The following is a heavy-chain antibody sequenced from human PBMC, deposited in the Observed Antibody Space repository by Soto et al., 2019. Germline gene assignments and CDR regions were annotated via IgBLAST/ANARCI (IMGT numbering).Heavy chain of an antibody. Sequence: ASVKVSCKASGYTFTSYAMPWVRLAPGQRLEWMGWINAGNGNTKYSQKFQGRVTITRDTSAGTAYMELSSLRSEDTAVYYCASPGGDRGYSHGFDYWGQGTLVTVSS. CDR2: INAGNGNT. J-gene: IGHJ4*02. D-gene: IGHD5-18*01. CDR1: GYTFTSYA. CDR3: ASPGGDRGYSHGFDY. V-gene: IGHV1-3*01.